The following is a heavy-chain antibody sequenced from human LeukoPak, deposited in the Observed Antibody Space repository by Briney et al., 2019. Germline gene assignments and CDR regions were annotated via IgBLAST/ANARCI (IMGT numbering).Heavy chain of an antibody. D-gene: IGHD6-13*01. CDR2: THYSGAT. CDR3: ARVYTGSSWDYYYYMDV. J-gene: IGHJ6*03. Sequence: SETLSLTCTVSGGSISSYYWSWLRQPPGKGLEYIGYTHYSGATNYNPSLKSRVTISVDTSKNQFSLRLSSVTAADTAVYYCARVYTGSSWDYYYYMDVWGKGTTVTVSS. V-gene: IGHV4-59*08. CDR1: GGSISSYY.